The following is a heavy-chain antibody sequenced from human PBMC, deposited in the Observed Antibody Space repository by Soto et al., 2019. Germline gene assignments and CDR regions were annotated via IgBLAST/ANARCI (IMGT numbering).Heavy chain of an antibody. CDR1: GGSISSGGYY. CDR2: IYYSGST. CDR3: ARDYFYYGDRGYFDY. V-gene: IGHV4-31*03. J-gene: IGHJ4*02. Sequence: QVQVQESGPGLVKPSQTLSLTCTVSGGSISSGGYYWSWIRQHPGKGLEWIGYIYYSGSTYYNPSLKSRVTISVDTSKNQFSLKLSSVTAADTAVYYCARDYFYYGDRGYFDYWGQGTLVTVSS. D-gene: IGHD4-17*01.